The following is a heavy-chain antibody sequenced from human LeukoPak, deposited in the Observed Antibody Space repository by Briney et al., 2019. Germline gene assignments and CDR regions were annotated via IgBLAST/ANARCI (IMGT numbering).Heavy chain of an antibody. CDR1: GFTFSSYA. D-gene: IGHD5-12*01. J-gene: IGHJ4*02. Sequence: GGSLRLSCAASGFTFSSYAMSWVRQAPGKGLEWVSAISGSGGSTYYADSVKGRFTISRDNSKNTLYLQMNSLRAEDTAVYYCAKDLVDIVATALGDWGQGTLVTGSS. CDR3: AKDLVDIVATALGD. V-gene: IGHV3-23*01. CDR2: ISGSGGST.